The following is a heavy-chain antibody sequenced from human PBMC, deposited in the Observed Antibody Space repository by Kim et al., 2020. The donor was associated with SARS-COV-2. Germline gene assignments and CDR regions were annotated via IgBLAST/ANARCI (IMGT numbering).Heavy chain of an antibody. J-gene: IGHJ6*03. CDR1: GFTFSSYS. CDR2: ISSSSSYI. D-gene: IGHD3-22*01. Sequence: GGSLRLSCAASGFTFSSYSMNWVRQAPGKGLEWVSSISSSSSYIYYADSVKGRFTISRDNAKNSLYLQMNSLRAEDTAVYYCARDPLRGIVVGLPSYYMDVWGKGTTVTVSS. V-gene: IGHV3-21*01. CDR3: ARDPLRGIVVGLPSYYMDV.